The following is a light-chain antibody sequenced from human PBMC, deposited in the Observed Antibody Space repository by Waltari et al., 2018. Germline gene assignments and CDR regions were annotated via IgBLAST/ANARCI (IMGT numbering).Light chain of an antibody. CDR3: QLLNSSQWT. CDR2: AAS. CDR1: QGISDF. V-gene: IGKV1-9*01. J-gene: IGKJ1*01. Sequence: IQLTQSTSSLSASVGDRVTITCRASQGISDFLAWYQQKPGKAPKLLIYAASTLQSGVPSRFSGSGSGTDFTLTITSLQPEDVATYYCQLLNSSQWTFGQGTKVDMK.